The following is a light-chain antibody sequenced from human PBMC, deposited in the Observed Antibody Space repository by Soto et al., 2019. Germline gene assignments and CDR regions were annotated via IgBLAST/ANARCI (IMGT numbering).Light chain of an antibody. CDR1: SSDVGGYNY. J-gene: IGLJ1*01. CDR2: DVS. Sequence: QSALTQPASVSGSPGQSITISCSGTSSDVGGYNYVSWYQQHPGKAPRVMIYDVSNRPSGISDRFSGSKSGNTATLTISGLQAEDEADYYCSSYTSDNTYVFASGTSSPS. CDR3: SSYTSDNTYV. V-gene: IGLV2-14*03.